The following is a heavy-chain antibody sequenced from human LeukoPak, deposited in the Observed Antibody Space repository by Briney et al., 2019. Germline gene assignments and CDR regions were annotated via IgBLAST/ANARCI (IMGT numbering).Heavy chain of an antibody. CDR2: ISGSGGST. J-gene: IGHJ3*02. CDR3: AKVTYYYGSGSYNPDAFDI. D-gene: IGHD3-10*01. Sequence: GGSLRLSCAASGFTFSSYAMSWVRQAPGKGLEWVSAISGSGGSTYYADSEKGRFTISRDNSKNTLYLQMNSLRAEDTAVYYCAKVTYYYGSGSYNPDAFDIWGQGTMVTVSS. CDR1: GFTFSSYA. V-gene: IGHV3-23*01.